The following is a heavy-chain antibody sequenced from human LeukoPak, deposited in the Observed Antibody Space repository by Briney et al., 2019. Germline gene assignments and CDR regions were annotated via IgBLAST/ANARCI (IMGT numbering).Heavy chain of an antibody. D-gene: IGHD6-19*01. CDR2: ISAYNGNT. J-gene: IGHJ4*02. V-gene: IGHV1-18*01. CDR3: ARVEAVAGTGDY. Sequence: ASVKVSCKASGYTFTSYGISWVRQAPGQGLEWMGWISAYNGNTNYAQKLQGRVTMTTDTSTSTAYMELRNLRSDDTAVYYCARVEAVAGTGDYWGQGTLVTVSS. CDR1: GYTFTSYG.